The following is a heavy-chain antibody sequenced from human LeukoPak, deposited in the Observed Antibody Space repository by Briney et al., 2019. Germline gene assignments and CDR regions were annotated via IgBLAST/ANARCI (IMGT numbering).Heavy chain of an antibody. CDR2: IYYSGTT. CDR1: GGSVSSYY. Sequence: SSETLSLTCTVSGGSVSSYYWSWIRQPPGKGLEWIGYIYYSGTTYYNPSPKSRVTISLDTSKNQFSLKLSSVTAADTAVYYCARREDSGWYRFDYWGQGTLVTVSS. V-gene: IGHV4-59*08. J-gene: IGHJ4*02. CDR3: ARREDSGWYRFDY. D-gene: IGHD6-19*01.